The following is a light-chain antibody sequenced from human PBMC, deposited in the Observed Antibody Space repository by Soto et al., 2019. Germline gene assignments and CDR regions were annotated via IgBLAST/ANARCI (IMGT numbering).Light chain of an antibody. CDR1: NNIGSKS. Sequence: ELTQPPSVSVAPGQTARITCGGNNIGSKSVHWYQQLPGAAPKLLIYGNTNRPSGIPDRFSGSKSGTSASLAITGLQAEDEADYYCQSYDRSLTGVFGTGTKVTVL. CDR3: QSYDRSLTGV. V-gene: IGLV1-40*01. J-gene: IGLJ1*01. CDR2: GNT.